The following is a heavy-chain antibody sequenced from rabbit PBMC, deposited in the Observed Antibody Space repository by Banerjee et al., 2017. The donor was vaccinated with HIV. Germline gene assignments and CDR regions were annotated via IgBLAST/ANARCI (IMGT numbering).Heavy chain of an antibody. Sequence: QSLEESGGGLVQPEGSLTLTCTASGFSFSNIYYMCWVRQAPGKGLEWIACIYAGSSDTTYYASWAKGRFTISKTSSTTVTLQMTSLTAADTATYFCARDDAGSSLYYFDLWGQGTLVTV. CDR3: ARDDAGSSLYYFDL. J-gene: IGHJ4*01. D-gene: IGHD4-2*01. CDR2: IYAGSSDTT. CDR1: GFSFSNIYY. V-gene: IGHV1S40*01.